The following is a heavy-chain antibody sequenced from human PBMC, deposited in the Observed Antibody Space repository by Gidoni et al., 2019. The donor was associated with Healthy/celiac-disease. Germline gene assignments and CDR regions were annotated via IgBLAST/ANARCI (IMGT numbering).Heavy chain of an antibody. CDR1: GVSFIGYY. CDR2: INHSGST. V-gene: IGHV4-34*01. Sequence: QVQLQQWGSGLLKPSETLSLTCAVYGVSFIGYYWSWIRQPPGKGLEWIGEINHSGSTNYNPSLKSRVTISVDKSKNQFSLKLSSVNAADTAVYYCARDPRITMVRGVRRGWFDPWGQGTLVTVSS. D-gene: IGHD3-10*01. J-gene: IGHJ5*02. CDR3: ARDPRITMVRGVRRGWFDP.